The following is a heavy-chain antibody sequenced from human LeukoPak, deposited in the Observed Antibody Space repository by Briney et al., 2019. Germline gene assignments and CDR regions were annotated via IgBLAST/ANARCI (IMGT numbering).Heavy chain of an antibody. Sequence: PSETLSLTCTVSGGSISSSSYYWGWIRQPPGKGLEWIGSIYYSGSTYYNPSLKSRVTISVDTSKNQFSLKLGSVTAADTAVYYCATPYCSGGSCYSYPAYWGQGTLVTVSS. D-gene: IGHD2-15*01. J-gene: IGHJ4*02. CDR2: IYYSGST. CDR3: ATPYCSGGSCYSYPAY. CDR1: GGSISSSSYY. V-gene: IGHV4-39*01.